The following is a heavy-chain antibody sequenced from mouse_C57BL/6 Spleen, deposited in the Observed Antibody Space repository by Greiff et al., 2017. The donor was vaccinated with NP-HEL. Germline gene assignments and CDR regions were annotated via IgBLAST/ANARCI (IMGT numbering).Heavy chain of an antibody. J-gene: IGHJ1*03. Sequence: QVQLQQSGAELMKPGASVKLSCKATGYTFTGYWIEWVKQRPGHGLEWIGEILPGSGSTNYNEKFKGKATFTADTSSNTAYMQLSSLTTEDSAIYYCARKVSDYYGSSPWYFDVWGTGTTVTVSS. V-gene: IGHV1-9*01. CDR2: ILPGSGST. CDR3: ARKVSDYYGSSPWYFDV. CDR1: GYTFTGYW. D-gene: IGHD1-1*01.